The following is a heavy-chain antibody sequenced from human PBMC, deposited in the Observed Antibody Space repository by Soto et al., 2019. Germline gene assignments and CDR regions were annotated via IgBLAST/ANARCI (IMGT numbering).Heavy chain of an antibody. D-gene: IGHD2-15*01. CDR1: GYTFTSYG. V-gene: IGHV1-18*01. Sequence: ASVKVSCKASGYTFTSYGISWVRQAPGQGLEWMGWISAYNGNTNYAQKLQGRVTMTTDTSTSTAYMELRSLRSDDTAVYYCARVLPYCSGGSCYDGPLDYWGQGTLVTVSS. CDR2: ISAYNGNT. J-gene: IGHJ4*02. CDR3: ARVLPYCSGGSCYDGPLDY.